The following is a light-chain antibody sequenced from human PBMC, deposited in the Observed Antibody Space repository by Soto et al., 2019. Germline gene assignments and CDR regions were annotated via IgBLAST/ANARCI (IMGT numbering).Light chain of an antibody. CDR3: QQYATPATRT. J-gene: IGKJ3*01. V-gene: IGKV3-20*01. CDR2: GAS. CDR1: QSFSQY. Sequence: EIVLTQSPGTLSWSLGERATLSCKASQSFSQYLAWYQQKPGQAPRLLIYGASSRANRIPDRFSGSGSGTDFTLTINGLEAADFAVYYCQQYATPATRTFGPGTKVDI.